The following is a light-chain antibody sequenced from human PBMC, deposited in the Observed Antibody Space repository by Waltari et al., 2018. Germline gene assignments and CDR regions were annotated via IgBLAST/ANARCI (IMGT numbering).Light chain of an antibody. Sequence: EIVLTQSPATLSLSQGARATLSCRASQSVSSYLAWYQQKPGQAPRLLIYDASNRATGIPARFSGSGSGTDFTLTISSLEPEDFAVYYCQQRSNWPLTFGGGTKVEIK. CDR3: QQRSNWPLT. CDR2: DAS. J-gene: IGKJ4*01. V-gene: IGKV3-11*01. CDR1: QSVSSY.